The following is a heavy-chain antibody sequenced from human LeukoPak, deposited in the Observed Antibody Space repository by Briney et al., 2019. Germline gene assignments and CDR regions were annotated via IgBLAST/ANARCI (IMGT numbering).Heavy chain of an antibody. CDR3: ARDTRGFDY. V-gene: IGHV3-66*02. CDR2: IYSGGST. Sequence: GGSLRLSCAASGFTVSSNYMSWVRQAPGKGREWVSVIYSGGSTYYAATVKGRFTSSRDNTKSTLYLQMNSLRAEDTAVYYCARDTRGFDYWGQGTLVTVSS. D-gene: IGHD2-15*01. CDR1: GFTVSSNY. J-gene: IGHJ4*02.